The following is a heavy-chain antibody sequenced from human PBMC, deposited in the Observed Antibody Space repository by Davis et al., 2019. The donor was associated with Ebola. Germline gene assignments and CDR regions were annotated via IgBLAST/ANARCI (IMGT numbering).Heavy chain of an antibody. D-gene: IGHD2/OR15-2a*01. CDR2: IRDSGGRI. J-gene: IGHJ4*02. CDR1: GFTFSNFW. V-gene: IGHV3-23*01. CDR3: TRGRHSEPTYDDY. Sequence: GESPKISCAASGFTFSNFWMRWVRQAPGKGLEWVSAIRDSGGRIYYADSVKGRFTISRDNAKNSLFLQMNSLRAEDTAVYYCTRGRHSEPTYDDYWGQGTLVTVSS.